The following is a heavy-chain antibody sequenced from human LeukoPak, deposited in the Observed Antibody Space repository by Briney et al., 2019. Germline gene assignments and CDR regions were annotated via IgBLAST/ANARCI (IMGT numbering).Heavy chain of an antibody. V-gene: IGHV4-39*07. J-gene: IGHJ4*02. CDR1: GASINSDTYY. Sequence: SETLSLTCTVSGASINSDTYYWGCIRQPPGNGLEWIGTHSHSGSAYYNPSLRSRITMSLDTSENQLSLKLYSVTAADTAIYYCARYQTGTMFAVWGQGTLVTISS. D-gene: IGHD1/OR15-1a*01. CDR2: HSHSGSA. CDR3: ARYQTGTMFAV.